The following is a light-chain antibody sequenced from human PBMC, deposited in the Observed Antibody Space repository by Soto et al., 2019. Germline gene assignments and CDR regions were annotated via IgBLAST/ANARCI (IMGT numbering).Light chain of an antibody. CDR3: ASYTTSHTRV. CDR2: EVN. V-gene: IGLV2-14*01. J-gene: IGLJ3*02. CDR1: DSDIGAYNY. Sequence: QLVLTQPASVSGSPGQTITISCTGSDSDIGAYNYVSWYQHHPGKAPKLIIYEVNDQPSWVSHRFSGSKSANTASLTISGLQADDEADYYCASYTTSHTRVFGGGTKVTVL.